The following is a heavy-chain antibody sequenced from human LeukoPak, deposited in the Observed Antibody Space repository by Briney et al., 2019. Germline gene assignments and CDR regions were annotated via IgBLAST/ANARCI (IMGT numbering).Heavy chain of an antibody. J-gene: IGHJ4*02. Sequence: GESLKISCKGSGYSFTIYWIGWVRQLPGKGLEWMGIIYPGDSDTRYSPSFQGQVTISVDKYISTAYLQWSSLKASDTAMYYCARHFYYDSSGSWSIDYWGQGTLVTVSS. CDR1: GYSFTIYW. D-gene: IGHD3-22*01. V-gene: IGHV5-51*01. CDR3: ARHFYYDSSGSWSIDY. CDR2: IYPGDSDT.